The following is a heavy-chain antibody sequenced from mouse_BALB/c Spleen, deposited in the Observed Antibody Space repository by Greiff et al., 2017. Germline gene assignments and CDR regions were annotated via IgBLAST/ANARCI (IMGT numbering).Heavy chain of an antibody. D-gene: IGHD2-14*01. Sequence: VQLKESGPGLVKPSQSLSLTCSVTGYSITSGYYWNWIRQFPGNKLEWMGYISYDGSNNYNPSLKNRISITRDTSKNQFFLKLNSVTTEDTATYYCARKGDRYDAAWFAYWGQGTLVTVSA. CDR2: ISYDGSN. CDR1: GYSITSGYY. V-gene: IGHV3-6*02. CDR3: ARKGDRYDAAWFAY. J-gene: IGHJ3*01.